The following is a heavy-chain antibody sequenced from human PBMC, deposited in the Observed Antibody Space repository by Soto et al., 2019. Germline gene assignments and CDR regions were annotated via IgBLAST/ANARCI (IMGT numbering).Heavy chain of an antibody. Sequence: ASVKVSCKASGGTFSSYAISLVRQAPGQGLEWMGGIIPIFGNTNYAQKLQGRVTMTTDTSTSTAYMELRSLRSDDTAVYYCARDRVAVAGYDYWGQGTLVTVSS. CDR3: ARDRVAVAGYDY. D-gene: IGHD6-19*01. CDR1: GGTFSSYA. V-gene: IGHV1-18*01. J-gene: IGHJ4*02. CDR2: IIPIFGNT.